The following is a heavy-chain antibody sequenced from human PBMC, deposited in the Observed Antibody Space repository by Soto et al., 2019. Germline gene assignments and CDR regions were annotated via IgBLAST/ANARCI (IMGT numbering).Heavy chain of an antibody. Sequence: QVQLVESGGGVVQPGRSLRLSCAASGFTFSSYAMHWVRQAPGKGLEWVAVISYDGSNKYYADSVKGRFTISRDNSKNTLYLQMNSLRAEDTAVYYCARAGCDGGSCYTLVGLRYGMDVRGKGTTVTVSS. CDR3: ARAGCDGGSCYTLVGLRYGMDV. D-gene: IGHD2-15*01. CDR2: ISYDGSNK. V-gene: IGHV3-30-3*01. J-gene: IGHJ6*04. CDR1: GFTFSSYA.